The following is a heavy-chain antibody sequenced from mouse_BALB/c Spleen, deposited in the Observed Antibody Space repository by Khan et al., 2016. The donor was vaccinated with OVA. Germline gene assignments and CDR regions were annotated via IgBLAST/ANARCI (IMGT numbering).Heavy chain of an antibody. J-gene: IGHJ3*01. CDR1: GYSFTSYL. CDR3: ARGGYSSFAY. Sequence: IQLVQSGTVLARPGASVKMSCKASGYSFTSYLIHWVKQRPGQGLEWIGDIYPGNSDTTYNQKFKDKATLTAGTSANTAYMELSSLTIEDSAVDYCARGGYSSFAYWGQGTLVTVSA. CDR2: IYPGNSDT. V-gene: IGHV1-5*01. D-gene: IGHD1-3*01.